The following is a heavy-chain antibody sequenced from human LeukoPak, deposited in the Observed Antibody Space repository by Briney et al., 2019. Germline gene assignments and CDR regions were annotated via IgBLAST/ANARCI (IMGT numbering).Heavy chain of an antibody. D-gene: IGHD2-2*03. CDR2: VYYSGST. Sequence: SETLSLTCTVSGGSISSYYWSWIRQPPGKGLEWIGSVYYSGSTYYNPSFKSRVTISEDTSKNRFSLKLSSVTAADTAVYYCARWSMDNDFDYWGQGTLVTVSS. J-gene: IGHJ4*02. CDR3: ARWSMDNDFDY. CDR1: GGSISSYY. V-gene: IGHV4-59*05.